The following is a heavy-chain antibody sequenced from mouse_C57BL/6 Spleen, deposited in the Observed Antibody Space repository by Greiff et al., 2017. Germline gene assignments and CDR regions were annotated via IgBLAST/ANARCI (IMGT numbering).Heavy chain of an antibody. CDR1: GYTFTSYW. CDR2: IDPNSGGT. V-gene: IGHV1-72*01. CDR3: ARLDLYYFDY. Sequence: VQLQQPGAELVKPGASVKLSCKASGYTFTSYWMHWVKQRPGRGLEGIGRIDPNSGGTKYNEKFKSKATLTVDKPSSTAYMQLSSLTSEDSAVYYCARLDLYYFDYWGQGTTLTVSS. J-gene: IGHJ2*01.